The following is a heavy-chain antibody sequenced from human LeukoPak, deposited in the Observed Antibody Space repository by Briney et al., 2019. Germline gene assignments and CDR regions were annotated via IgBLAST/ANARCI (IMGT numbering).Heavy chain of an antibody. D-gene: IGHD2-8*01. Sequence: GGSLRLSCAASGFTFSSSAMSWVRQAPEKGLEWVSAISDTGSSTYYADSVKGRFTVSRDNSKNTLYLQTNSLRAEDAAVYYCAKDRMVYGYWGQGTLVAVSS. CDR2: ISDTGSST. CDR3: AKDRMVYGY. V-gene: IGHV3-23*01. J-gene: IGHJ4*02. CDR1: GFTFSSSA.